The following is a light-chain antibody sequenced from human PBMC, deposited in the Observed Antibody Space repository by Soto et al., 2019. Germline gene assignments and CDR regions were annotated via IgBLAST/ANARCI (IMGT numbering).Light chain of an antibody. CDR1: SSDVGSYKF. J-gene: IGLJ3*02. CDR3: CSFAHSTMV. CDR2: EGI. Sequence: QSALTQPASVSGSLGQSITISCTGTSSDVGSYKFVSWYQHPPGIAPKLLIYEGIKRPSGVSNRFSASKSGSTASLTIYGLQAEDEADYYCCSFAHSTMVFGGGTKLTVL. V-gene: IGLV2-23*01.